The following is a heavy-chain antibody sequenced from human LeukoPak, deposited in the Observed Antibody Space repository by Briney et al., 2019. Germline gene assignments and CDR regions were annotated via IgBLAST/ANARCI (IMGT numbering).Heavy chain of an antibody. CDR2: MYSSGTS. Sequence: SETLSLTCTVSGAPIVSNYFWSWIRQPAGKGLQWIGRMYSSGTSTFDPTLKSRVTISLDTSKNQFSLKLTSVTAADPAVYYCARGIGSKRDYFDYWGQGALVTVSS. V-gene: IGHV4-4*07. CDR1: GAPIVSNYF. D-gene: IGHD3-10*01. CDR3: ARGIGSKRDYFDY. J-gene: IGHJ4*02.